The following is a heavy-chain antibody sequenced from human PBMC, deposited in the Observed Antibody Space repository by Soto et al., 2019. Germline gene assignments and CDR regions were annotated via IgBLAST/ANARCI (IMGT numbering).Heavy chain of an antibody. CDR1: GGTFSSYA. V-gene: IGHV1-69*13. J-gene: IGHJ6*02. CDR3: ARSQGSSTSLEIYYYYYYGMDV. D-gene: IGHD2-2*01. CDR2: IIPISETT. Sequence: SVKVSCKASGGTFSSYAISWVRQAPGQGLEWMGGIIPISETTNYAQKFQGRVTITADESKGTAYMELSSLRSEDTAVYYCARSQGSSTSLEIYYYYYYGMDVWGQGTTVTVSS.